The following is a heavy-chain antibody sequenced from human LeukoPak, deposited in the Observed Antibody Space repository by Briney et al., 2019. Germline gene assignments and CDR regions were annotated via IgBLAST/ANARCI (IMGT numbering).Heavy chain of an antibody. J-gene: IGHJ3*02. CDR2: ISGSGGST. D-gene: IGHD5-12*01. CDR1: GFTFSSYA. V-gene: IGHV3-23*01. Sequence: GGSLRLSCAASGFTFSSYAMSWVRQAPGKGLEWVSAISGSGGSTYYADSVKGRFTISRDNAKNSLYLQMNSLRAEDTAVYYCARYSADIVATTGDAFDIWGQGTMVTVSS. CDR3: ARYSADIVATTGDAFDI.